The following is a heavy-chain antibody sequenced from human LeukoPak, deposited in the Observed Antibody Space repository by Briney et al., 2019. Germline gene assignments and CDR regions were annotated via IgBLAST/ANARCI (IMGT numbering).Heavy chain of an antibody. D-gene: IGHD6-13*01. Sequence: ASVKVSCKASGYTFTSYYMHWVRQAPGQGLEWMGMINPSCGSTSYAQKFQGRVTMTRDTSTSTVYMELSSLRSEDTAVYYCAAKGGIAAAGTDPVDYYYYMDVWGKGTTVTVSS. V-gene: IGHV1-46*01. CDR1: GYTFTSYY. J-gene: IGHJ6*03. CDR3: AAKGGIAAAGTDPVDYYYYMDV. CDR2: INPSCGST.